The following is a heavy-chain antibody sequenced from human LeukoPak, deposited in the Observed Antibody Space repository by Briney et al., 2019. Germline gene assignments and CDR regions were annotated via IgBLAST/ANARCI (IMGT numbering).Heavy chain of an antibody. D-gene: IGHD2-21*02. Sequence: PGGSLRLSCTASGLSLSNYDIHWVRQAPGKGLEWVAFIRYDGNYNYYADIVKGRFTISRDDSKNTMFLQMTNLRPDDTAVCFCAKDRMTVFESWGQGALVTVSS. J-gene: IGHJ4*02. CDR1: GLSLSNYD. CDR3: AKDRMTVFES. V-gene: IGHV3-30*02. CDR2: IRYDGNYN.